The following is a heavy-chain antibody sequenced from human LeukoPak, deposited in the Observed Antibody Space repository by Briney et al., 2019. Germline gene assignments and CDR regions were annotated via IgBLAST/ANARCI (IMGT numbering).Heavy chain of an antibody. CDR1: GFTFSSYG. CDR2: IWHDGSNK. V-gene: IGHV3-33*01. CDR3: ARGGVGWLRSIPSYYYYGMDV. J-gene: IGHJ6*02. Sequence: TGGSLRLSCAASGFTFSSYGMHWVRQAPGKGLEWVAVIWHDGSNKYYADSVKGRFTISRDNSKNTLYLQMNSLRAEDTAVYYCARGGVGWLRSIPSYYYYGMDVWGQGTTVTVSS. D-gene: IGHD5-12*01.